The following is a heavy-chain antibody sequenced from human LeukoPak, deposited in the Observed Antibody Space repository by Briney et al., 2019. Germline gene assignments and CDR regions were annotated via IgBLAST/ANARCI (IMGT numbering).Heavy chain of an antibody. J-gene: IGHJ5*02. CDR2: ISYDGSSK. CDR3: ARPRGAAAGTFGFDP. CDR1: GFTFNSYG. V-gene: IGHV3-30*03. D-gene: IGHD6-13*01. Sequence: PGASLRLSCAASGFTFNSYGMHWVRQAPGKGLEWVAVISYDGSSKYYADSVKGRFTISRDNSKNTLYLQMNSLRAEDTAVYYCARPRGAAAGTFGFDPWGQGTLVTVSS.